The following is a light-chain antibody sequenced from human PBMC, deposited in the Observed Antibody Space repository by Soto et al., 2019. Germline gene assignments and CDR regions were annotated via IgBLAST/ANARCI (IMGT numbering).Light chain of an antibody. V-gene: IGKV1-9*01. J-gene: IGKJ4*01. Sequence: IQLTQSPSFLSASVGDRVTITCLASQGISSSLAWYQQKPGEAPKFLIYAASTLQSGVPSRFSGSGSGTDFTLTISSLQPEDFATYYCQQLNSYPLTFGGGTKVDI. CDR1: QGISSS. CDR2: AAS. CDR3: QQLNSYPLT.